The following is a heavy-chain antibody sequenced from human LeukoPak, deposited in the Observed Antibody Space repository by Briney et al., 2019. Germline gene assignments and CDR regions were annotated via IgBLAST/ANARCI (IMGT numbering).Heavy chain of an antibody. Sequence: GGSLRLSCTASGFTFGDYAMSGFRQAPGKGLEWVGFIRSKAYGGTTEYAASVKGRFTISRDDSKSIAYLQMNSLKTEDTAVYYCTRSSFDWTDWFDPWGQGTLVTVSS. J-gene: IGHJ5*02. CDR3: TRSSFDWTDWFDP. CDR2: IRSKAYGGTT. D-gene: IGHD3-9*01. V-gene: IGHV3-49*03. CDR1: GFTFGDYA.